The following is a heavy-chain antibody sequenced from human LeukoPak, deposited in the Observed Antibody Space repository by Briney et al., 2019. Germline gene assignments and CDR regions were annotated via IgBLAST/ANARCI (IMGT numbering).Heavy chain of an antibody. CDR2: ISAYNGNT. CDR3: AQSTPYIVVVPAAPTFDY. J-gene: IGHJ4*02. D-gene: IGHD2-2*01. CDR1: GYTFTSYG. Sequence: ASVKVSCKASGYTFTSYGISWVRQAPGQGLEWMGWISAYNGNTNYAQKLQGRVTTTTDTSTSTAYMELRSLRSDDTAVYYCAQSTPYIVVVPAAPTFDYWGQGTLVTVSS. V-gene: IGHV1-18*01.